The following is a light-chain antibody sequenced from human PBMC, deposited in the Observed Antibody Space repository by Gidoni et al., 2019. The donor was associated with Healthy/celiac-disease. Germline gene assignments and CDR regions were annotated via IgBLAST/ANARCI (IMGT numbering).Light chain of an antibody. V-gene: IGKV3D-15*01. Sequence: EIVMTQSPATLSVSPGERATISCRASQRLSSNLAWYQQKPGQAPRLLIYGASTRATDIPARFSGSGSGTEFTLTISSLQSEDFAVYYCQQYNNWPQTFGQGTKLEIK. J-gene: IGKJ2*01. CDR1: QRLSSN. CDR3: QQYNNWPQT. CDR2: GAS.